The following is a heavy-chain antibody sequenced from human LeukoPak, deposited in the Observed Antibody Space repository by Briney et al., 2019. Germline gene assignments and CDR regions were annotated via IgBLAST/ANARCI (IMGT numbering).Heavy chain of an antibody. CDR2: IRYDGSNK. D-gene: IGHD3-3*01. CDR3: AKDRYDFWSGYYTSYFDY. V-gene: IGHV3-30*02. CDR1: GFTFSSYG. Sequence: GGSLRLSCAASGFTFSSYGMHWVRQAPGKGLEWAAFIRYDGSNKYYADSVKGRFTISRDNSKNTLYLQMNSLRAEDTAVYYCAKDRYDFWSGYYTSYFDYWGQGTLVTVSS. J-gene: IGHJ4*02.